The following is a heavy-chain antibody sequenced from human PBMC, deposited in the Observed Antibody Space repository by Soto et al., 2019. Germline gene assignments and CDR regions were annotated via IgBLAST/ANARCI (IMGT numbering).Heavy chain of an antibody. Sequence: EVQLVDSGGGLVQPGGSLRLSCAASGFTFSSYTMNWVRQAPGKGREWISYISSSRRTIYYADSVKGRFTISRDNAQNSLYLQMTSLRDEDTAVYYCARVPTRALDYWGQGTLVTVSS. CDR2: ISSSRRTI. J-gene: IGHJ4*02. CDR3: ARVPTRALDY. D-gene: IGHD2-15*01. V-gene: IGHV3-48*02. CDR1: GFTFSSYT.